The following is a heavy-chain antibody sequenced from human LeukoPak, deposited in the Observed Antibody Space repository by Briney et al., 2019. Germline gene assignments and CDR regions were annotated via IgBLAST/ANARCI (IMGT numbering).Heavy chain of an antibody. J-gene: IGHJ3*01. Sequence: ASVKVSCKASGGTFSSYAISWVRQAPGQGLEWMGGIIPIFGTANYAQKFQGRVTITADESTSTAYMELSSLRSEDTAVYYCARGYYDSSGLSSSAFDLWGQGTMVTVSS. V-gene: IGHV1-69*13. CDR3: ARGYYDSSGLSSSAFDL. CDR2: IIPIFGTA. D-gene: IGHD3-22*01. CDR1: GGTFSSYA.